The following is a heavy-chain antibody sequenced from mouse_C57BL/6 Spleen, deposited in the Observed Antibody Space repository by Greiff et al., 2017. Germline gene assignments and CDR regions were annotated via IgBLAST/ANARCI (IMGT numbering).Heavy chain of an antibody. D-gene: IGHD2-1*01. J-gene: IGHJ4*01. CDR1: GYTFTSYW. CDR3: ARDVIYYGNYDAMDY. CDR2: INPSNGGT. V-gene: IGHV1-53*01. Sequence: QVQLQQPGTELVKPGASVKLSCKASGYTFTSYWMHWVKQRPGQGLEWLGNINPSNGGTNYNEKFKSKATLTVDKSSSTAYMQLSSLTSEDSAVYYCARDVIYYGNYDAMDYWGQGTSVTVSS.